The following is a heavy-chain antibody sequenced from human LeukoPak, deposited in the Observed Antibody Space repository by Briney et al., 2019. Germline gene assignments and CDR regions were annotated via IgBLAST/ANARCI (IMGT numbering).Heavy chain of an antibody. Sequence: SQTLSLTCGISGDXVSSYSAAWSWIRQSPSRGLEWLGRTYYRSKWYNDYAVSVKSRITINPDTSKNQFSLQLTFVTPEDTAVYYCARSGGHDAFDIWGQGTMVTVS. V-gene: IGHV6-1*01. CDR3: ARSGGHDAFDI. CDR1: GDXVSSYSAA. D-gene: IGHD4-23*01. J-gene: IGHJ3*02. CDR2: TYYRSKWYN.